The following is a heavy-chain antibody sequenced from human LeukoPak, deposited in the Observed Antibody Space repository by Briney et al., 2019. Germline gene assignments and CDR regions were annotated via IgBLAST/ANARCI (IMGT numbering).Heavy chain of an antibody. Sequence: PSETLSLTCAVYGGSFSGYYWSWIRQPPGKGLEWIGEINHSGSTNYNPSLKSRVTISVDTSKNQFSLKLSSVTAADTAVYYCARSFCGGDCSIFDYWGQGTLVTVSS. D-gene: IGHD2-21*02. J-gene: IGHJ4*02. CDR1: GGSFSGYY. CDR2: INHSGST. CDR3: ARSFCGGDCSIFDY. V-gene: IGHV4-34*01.